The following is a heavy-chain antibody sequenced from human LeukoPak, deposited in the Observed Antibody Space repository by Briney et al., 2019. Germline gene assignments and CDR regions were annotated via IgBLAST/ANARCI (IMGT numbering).Heavy chain of an antibody. CDR1: GFTFSSYA. J-gene: IGHJ4*02. V-gene: IGHV3-23*01. CDR3: AKDRSIVVVAAIDY. Sequence: PGGSLRLSCAASGFTFSSYAMSWVHQAPGKGLEWVSAISGSGGSTYYADSVKGRFTISRDNSKNTLYLQMNSLRAEDTAVYYCAKDRSIVVVAAIDYWGQGTLVTVSS. D-gene: IGHD2-15*01. CDR2: ISGSGGST.